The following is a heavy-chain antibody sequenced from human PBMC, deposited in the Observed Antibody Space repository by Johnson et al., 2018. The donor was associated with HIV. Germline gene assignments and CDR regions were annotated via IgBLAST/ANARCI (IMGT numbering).Heavy chain of an antibody. CDR3: ARDQLGSKFELSFYAFDM. CDR1: GFTFDDYA. CDR2: LSWNSNTI. V-gene: IGHV3-9*01. D-gene: IGHD3-16*02. Sequence: VQLVESGGGLIQPGRSLRLSCAASGFTFDDYAMHWVRQTPGKGPEWISGLSWNSNTIGYADSVKGRFTIPRDNAKGYLYLQMDSLRPEDTAFYYCARDQLGSKFELSFYAFDMWGQGTLVTVSS. J-gene: IGHJ3*02.